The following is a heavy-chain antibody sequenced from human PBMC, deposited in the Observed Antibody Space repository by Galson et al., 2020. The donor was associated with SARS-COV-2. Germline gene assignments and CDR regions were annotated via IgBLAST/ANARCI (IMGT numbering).Heavy chain of an antibody. D-gene: IGHD2-2*01. V-gene: IGHV3-33*01. CDR1: GFTFSSYG. J-gene: IGHJ6*02. CDR2: IWYDGSNK. CDR3: ARGEASDIVVVPAAINYYLGDGMDV. Sequence: GESLKISCAASGFTFSSYGMHWVRQAPGKGLEWVAVIWYDGSNKYYADSVKGRFTISRDNSKNTLYLQMNSLRAEDTAVYYCARGEASDIVVVPAAINYYLGDGMDVWGQGTTVTVSS.